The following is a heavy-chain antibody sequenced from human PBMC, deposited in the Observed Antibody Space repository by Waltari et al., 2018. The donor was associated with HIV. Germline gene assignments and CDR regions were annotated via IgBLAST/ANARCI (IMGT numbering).Heavy chain of an antibody. J-gene: IGHJ2*01. D-gene: IGHD3-3*01. CDR3: AGADFWSGSYFDL. CDR1: GFTFDDYA. Sequence: EVQLVESGGGLVKHGRSLRLSCSASGFTFDDYAMHRVRQDPGKGLEWVSGISWNSGSIGYADSVKGRFTISRDNAKNSLYLQMNSLRAEDTALYYCAGADFWSGSYFDLWGRGTLVTVSS. V-gene: IGHV3-9*01. CDR2: ISWNSGSI.